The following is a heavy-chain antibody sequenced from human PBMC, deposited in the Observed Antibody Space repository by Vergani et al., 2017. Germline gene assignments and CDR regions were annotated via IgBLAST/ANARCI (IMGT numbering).Heavy chain of an antibody. CDR3: ARHGRYYDSSGSPYWFDP. CDR1: GYSISSGYY. V-gene: IGHV4-38-2*01. Sequence: QVQLQESGPGLVTPSETPSLICAVSGYSISSGYYWGWIRQPPGKGLEWIGSIYHSGSTYYNPSLKSRVTISVDTSKNQFSLKLSSVTAADTAVYYCARHGRYYDSSGSPYWFDPWGQGTLVTVSS. D-gene: IGHD3-22*01. J-gene: IGHJ5*02. CDR2: IYHSGST.